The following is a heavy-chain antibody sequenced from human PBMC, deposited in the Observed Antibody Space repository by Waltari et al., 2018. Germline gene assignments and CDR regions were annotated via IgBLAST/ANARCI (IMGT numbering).Heavy chain of an antibody. Sequence: EVQLVQSGAEVKKPGESLKISCKGSGYSFTSYWIGWVRQMPGKGLEWVGIIYPGDSDTRYSPSFQGQVTISADKSTSTAYLQWSSLKASDTAMYYCARQDFYQSSGYRSFDYWGQGTLVTVSP. D-gene: IGHD3-22*01. CDR2: IYPGDSDT. CDR1: GYSFTSYW. J-gene: IGHJ4*02. V-gene: IGHV5-51*01. CDR3: ARQDFYQSSGYRSFDY.